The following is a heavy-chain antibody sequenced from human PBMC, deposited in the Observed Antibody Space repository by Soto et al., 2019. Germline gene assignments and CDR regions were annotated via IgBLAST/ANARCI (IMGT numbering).Heavy chain of an antibody. Sequence: ASVKVSCKASGYTFTGYYMHWVRQAPGQGLEWMGWINPNSGGTNYAQKFQGRVTMTRDTSISTAYMELSRLTSDDTAVYYCASAAVTGTAGLDFWGQGTQVTVSS. CDR3: ASAAVTGTAGLDF. D-gene: IGHD6-19*01. V-gene: IGHV1-2*02. CDR1: GYTFTGYY. J-gene: IGHJ4*02. CDR2: INPNSGGT.